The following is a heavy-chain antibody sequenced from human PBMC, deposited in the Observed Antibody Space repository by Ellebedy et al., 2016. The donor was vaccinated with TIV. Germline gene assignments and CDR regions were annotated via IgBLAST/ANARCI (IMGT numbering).Heavy chain of an antibody. D-gene: IGHD6-13*01. Sequence: MPGGSLRLSCAASGFTFSIYNMNWVRQAPGKGLEWIGSIYYSGSTYYNPSLKSRVTISVDTSKNQFSLKLSSVTAADTAVYYCARLVPPYSSSWYIGGRLDYWGQGTLVTVSS. V-gene: IGHV4-39*01. CDR1: GFTFSIYN. J-gene: IGHJ4*02. CDR3: ARLVPPYSSSWYIGGRLDY. CDR2: IYYSGST.